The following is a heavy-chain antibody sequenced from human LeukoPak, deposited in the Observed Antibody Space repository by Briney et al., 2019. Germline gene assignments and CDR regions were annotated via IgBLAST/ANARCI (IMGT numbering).Heavy chain of an antibody. D-gene: IGHD5-18*01. CDR2: INHSGST. J-gene: IGHJ4*02. V-gene: IGHV4-34*01. CDR3: ARALPPDTAMVYFDY. Sequence: SETLSLTCTISGGSISTWYWNWIRQPPGKGLEWIGEINHSGSTNYNPSLKSRVTISVDTSKNQFSLKLSSVTAADTAVYYCARALPPDTAMVYFDYWGQGTLVTVSS. CDR1: GGSISTWY.